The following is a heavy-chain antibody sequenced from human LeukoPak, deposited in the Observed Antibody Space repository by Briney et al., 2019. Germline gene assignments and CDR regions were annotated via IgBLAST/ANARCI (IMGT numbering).Heavy chain of an antibody. J-gene: IGHJ6*03. CDR1: GGTFSNYA. CDR2: IIPIFGTA. Sequence: ASVKVSCKASGGTFSNYAISWVRQAPGQGLEWMGGIIPIFGTANYAQKLQDRVTLSMEESTSTAYMELSSLRSEDTAVYYCARGPTDYDFWSGYSKKYYYYMDVRGTGTTVTVSS. D-gene: IGHD3-3*01. CDR3: ARGPTDYDFWSGYSKKYYYYMDV. V-gene: IGHV1-69*05.